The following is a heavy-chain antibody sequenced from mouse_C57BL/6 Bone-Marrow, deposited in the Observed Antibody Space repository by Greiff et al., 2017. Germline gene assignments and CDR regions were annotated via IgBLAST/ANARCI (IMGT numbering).Heavy chain of an antibody. CDR1: GYTFTSYW. CDR3: ARGYYGNFAWFAY. CDR2: INPSNGGT. Sequence: VQLKQPGTELVKPGASVKLSCKASGYTFTSYWMHWVKQRPGQGLEWIGNINPSNGGTNYNEKFKSKATLTVDKSSSTAYMQLSSLTSEDSAVYYCARGYYGNFAWFAYWGQGTLVTVSA. D-gene: IGHD2-1*01. J-gene: IGHJ3*01. V-gene: IGHV1-53*01.